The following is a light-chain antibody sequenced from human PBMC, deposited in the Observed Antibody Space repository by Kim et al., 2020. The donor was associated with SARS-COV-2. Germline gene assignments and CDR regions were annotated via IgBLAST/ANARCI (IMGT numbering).Light chain of an antibody. Sequence: ATIPCTGCTTKVVARYDEHRYQQLPGTAPTRLIYTSSNRTSGVPDRFSGSKSGTSASLAITGLQAEDEADYYCQSYDSGLDDYVFGTGTKVTVL. CDR1: TTKVVARYD. CDR2: TSS. CDR3: QSYDSGLDDYV. J-gene: IGLJ1*01. V-gene: IGLV1-40*01.